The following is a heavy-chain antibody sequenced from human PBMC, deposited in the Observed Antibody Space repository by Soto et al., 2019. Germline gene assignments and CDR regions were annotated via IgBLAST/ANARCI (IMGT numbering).Heavy chain of an antibody. Sequence: GGSLRLSCAASGFTFSDYYMSWIRQAPGKGLEWVSYISSSSSTIYYADSVKGRFTISRDKAKNSLYLQMNSLRAEDTAVYYCARAAVGGGCAFDYWGQGTLVTVSS. CDR1: GFTFSDYY. D-gene: IGHD1-26*01. CDR2: ISSSSSTI. V-gene: IGHV3-11*01. CDR3: ARAAVGGGCAFDY. J-gene: IGHJ4*02.